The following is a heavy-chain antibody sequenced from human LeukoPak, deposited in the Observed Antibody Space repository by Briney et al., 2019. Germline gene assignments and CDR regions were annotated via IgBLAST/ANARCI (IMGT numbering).Heavy chain of an antibody. D-gene: IGHD5-18*01. J-gene: IGHJ4*02. CDR1: GGSFSGYY. CDR2: INHSGNS. CDR3: ARNPAPPYSVSDN. V-gene: IGHV4-34*01. Sequence: PSETLSLTCAVHGGSFSGYYWSWIRQPPGKGLEWIGEINHSGNSNYNPSLKSRVTISVDTSKNQFSLNLSSVTAADTAMYYCARNPAPPYSVSDNWGQGTLVTVSS.